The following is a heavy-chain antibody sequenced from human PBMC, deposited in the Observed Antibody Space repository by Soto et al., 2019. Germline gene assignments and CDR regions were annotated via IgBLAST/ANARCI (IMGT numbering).Heavy chain of an antibody. D-gene: IGHD1-26*01. V-gene: IGHV3-20*04. J-gene: IGHJ4*02. Sequence: GGSLRLFCAASGFTFDDYGMSWARQAPGKGLEWVSGVNWNGGSTGYADSVKGRFTISRDNAKNSLYLQMNSLRAEDTASYYCVRGASLNFDYWGQGNLVTVSS. CDR2: VNWNGGST. CDR1: GFTFDDYG. CDR3: VRGASLNFDY.